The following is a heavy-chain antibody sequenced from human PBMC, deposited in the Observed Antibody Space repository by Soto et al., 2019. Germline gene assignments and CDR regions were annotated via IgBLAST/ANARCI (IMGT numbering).Heavy chain of an antibody. J-gene: IGHJ6*02. CDR1: GFTFSSYS. V-gene: IGHV3-21*01. CDR3: ARDLCYGDYANYYGMDV. Sequence: GGSLRLSCAASGFTFSSYSMNWVRQAPGKGLEWVSSISSSSSYIYYADSVKGRFTISRDNAKNSLYLQMNSLRAEDTAVYYCARDLCYGDYANYYGMDVWDQGTTVTVSS. D-gene: IGHD4-17*01. CDR2: ISSSSSYI.